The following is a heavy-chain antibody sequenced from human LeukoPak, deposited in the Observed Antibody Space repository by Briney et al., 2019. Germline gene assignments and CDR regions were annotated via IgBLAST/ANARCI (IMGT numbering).Heavy chain of an antibody. CDR2: MYSGGRM. J-gene: IGHJ4*02. V-gene: IGHV3-66*04. CDR1: GFTVSSNY. D-gene: IGHD2-2*02. CDR3: ASQGYCSGTSCYTFFDY. Sequence: GGSLRLSCAASGFTVSSNYMSWVRQAPGKGLEWVSVMYSGGRMYYAGSVKGRFTISRDNSKNTLYLQMNSLRAEDTAVYYCASQGYCSGTSCYTFFDYWGQGTLVTVSS.